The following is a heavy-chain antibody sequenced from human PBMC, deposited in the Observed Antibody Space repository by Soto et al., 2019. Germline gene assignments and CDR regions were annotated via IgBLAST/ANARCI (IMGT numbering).Heavy chain of an antibody. CDR1: GGSISGYY. D-gene: IGHD2-8*02. CDR3: AKGGGRGVPGGDCFDY. Sequence: PSETLSLTCTVSGGSISGYYWSWIRQPPGKGLEWLGYIFYSGTTNYNPSLQSRLTISGDTSKNKFSLTLSCVTAADTAVYYCAKGGGRGVPGGDCFDYWGLGTLVTVSS. V-gene: IGHV4-59*01. J-gene: IGHJ4*02. CDR2: IFYSGTT.